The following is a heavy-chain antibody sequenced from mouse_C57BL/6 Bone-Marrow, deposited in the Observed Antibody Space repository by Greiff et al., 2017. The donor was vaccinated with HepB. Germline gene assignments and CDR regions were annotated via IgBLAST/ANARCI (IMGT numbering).Heavy chain of an antibody. Sequence: VQLQQPGAELVKPGASVKMYCKASGYTFTSYWITWVKQRPGQGLEWIGDIYPGSGSTNYNEKFKSKATLTVDTSSSTAYMQLSSLTSEDSAVYYCANYSNYAWYFDVWGTGTTVTVSS. CDR3: ANYSNYAWYFDV. D-gene: IGHD2-5*01. J-gene: IGHJ1*03. CDR2: IYPGSGST. V-gene: IGHV1-55*01. CDR1: GYTFTSYW.